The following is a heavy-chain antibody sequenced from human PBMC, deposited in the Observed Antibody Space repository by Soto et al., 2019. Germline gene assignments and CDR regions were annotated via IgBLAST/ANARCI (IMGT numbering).Heavy chain of an antibody. D-gene: IGHD2-8*02. CDR1: GYTFTSCY. J-gene: IGHJ6*02. V-gene: IGHV1-46*01. CDR3: ARGPGAPGFDV. Sequence: GASVEVSCKASGYTFTSCYIHSVRQAPGQGPEWMGIITPTSGGTSYAQNLQGRVTMTRDTSTRTVYMELNSLRSDDTAVYYCARGPGAPGFDVWGQGTTVTVSS. CDR2: ITPTSGGT.